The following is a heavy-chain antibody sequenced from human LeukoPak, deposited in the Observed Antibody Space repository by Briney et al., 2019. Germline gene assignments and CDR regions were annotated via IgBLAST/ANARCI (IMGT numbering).Heavy chain of an antibody. CDR1: GFTFSTYG. V-gene: IGHV3-30*02. J-gene: IGHJ4*02. CDR3: ASPHLEYYYDSSGYLNY. CDR2: IRYDGSNK. D-gene: IGHD3-22*01. Sequence: PGGSLRLSCAASGFTFSTYGMHWVRQSPGKGLEWVAFIRYDGSNKYYADSVKGRFTISRDNSKNTLYLQMNSLRAEDTAVYYCASPHLEYYYDSSGYLNYWGQGTLVTVSS.